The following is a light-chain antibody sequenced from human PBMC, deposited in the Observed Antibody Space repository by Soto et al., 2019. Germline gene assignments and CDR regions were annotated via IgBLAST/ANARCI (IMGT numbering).Light chain of an antibody. CDR3: QQYGSSPYT. CDR2: GAS. Sequence: EIVLTQSPGTLSLSPGERATLSCRASQSVSSSYLAWYQQKPGQAPRLLIYGASSRATGIPDRFSGSGSGTDFNLTISRLEPEDFAVYYCQQYGSSPYTFGQRTPLEIK. CDR1: QSVSSSY. J-gene: IGKJ2*01. V-gene: IGKV3-20*01.